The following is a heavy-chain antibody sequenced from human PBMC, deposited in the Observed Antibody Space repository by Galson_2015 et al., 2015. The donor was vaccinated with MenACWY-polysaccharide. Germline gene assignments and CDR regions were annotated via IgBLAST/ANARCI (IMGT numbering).Heavy chain of an antibody. J-gene: IGHJ4*02. Sequence: SLRLSCAASGFTFRTYSMTWVRQAPGKGLEWVSYITGNSGTIYYADSVKGRFTISRDNAKNSLYLKMDSLRDDDTAVYYCARDSGIAGADDYWGQGTLVTVSS. CDR2: ITGNSGTI. V-gene: IGHV3-48*02. D-gene: IGHD6-13*01. CDR1: GFTFRTYS. CDR3: ARDSGIAGADDY.